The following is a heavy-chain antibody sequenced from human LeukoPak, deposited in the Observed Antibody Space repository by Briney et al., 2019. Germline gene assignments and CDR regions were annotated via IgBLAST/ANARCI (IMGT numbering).Heavy chain of an antibody. J-gene: IGHJ4*02. D-gene: IGHD6-6*01. CDR2: ISSSSSYI. Sequence: PGGSLRLSCAASGFTFSSYSMNWVRQAPGKGLEWVSSISSSSSYIYYADSVKGRFTISRDNAKNSLYLQMNSLRAQDTAVYYCARVRWDSSSSEDYWGQGTLVTVSS. CDR3: ARVRWDSSSSEDY. V-gene: IGHV3-21*01. CDR1: GFTFSSYS.